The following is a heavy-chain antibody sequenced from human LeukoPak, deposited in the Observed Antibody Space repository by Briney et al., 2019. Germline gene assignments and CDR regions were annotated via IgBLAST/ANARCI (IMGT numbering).Heavy chain of an antibody. CDR2: ISGSGGST. CDR1: GLTLSNYW. CDR3: AKDAAGFDY. Sequence: GSLRLSCAASGLTLSNYWMTWVRQAPGKGLEWVSAISGSGGSTYYADSVKGRFTISRDNSKNTLYLQMNSLRAEDTAVYYCAKDAAGFDYWGQGTLVTVSS. J-gene: IGHJ4*02. V-gene: IGHV3-23*01. D-gene: IGHD6-13*01.